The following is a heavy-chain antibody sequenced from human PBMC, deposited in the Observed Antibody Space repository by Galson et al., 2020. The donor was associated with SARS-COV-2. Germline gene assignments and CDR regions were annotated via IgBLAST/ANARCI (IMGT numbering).Heavy chain of an antibody. CDR2: IWYDGSNK. J-gene: IGHJ3*02. CDR1: GFTFSSYG. CDR3: ARQYSSGWYGQGAFDI. Sequence: GGSLRLSCAASGFTFSSYGMHWVRQAPGKGLEWVAVIWYDGSNKYYADSVKGRFTISRDNSKNTLYLQMNSLRAEDTTVYYCARQYSSGWYGQGAFDIWGQGTMVTVSS. D-gene: IGHD6-19*01. V-gene: IGHV3-33*01.